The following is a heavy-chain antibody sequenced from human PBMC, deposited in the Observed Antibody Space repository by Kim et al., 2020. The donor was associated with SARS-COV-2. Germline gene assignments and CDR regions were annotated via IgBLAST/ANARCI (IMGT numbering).Heavy chain of an antibody. V-gene: IGHV3-66*04. CDR3: ARRGRDDIWSGVYYYYMDV. J-gene: IGHJ6*03. D-gene: IGHD3-3*01. CDR2: IYNGVST. CDR1: GFTVSNYY. Sequence: GGSLRLSCAASGFTVSNYYMSWVRQAPGKGLEWVSVIYNGVSTYFADSVKGRFTISRDNSKNTLYLQMNSLRAEDTAVYYCARRGRDDIWSGVYYYYMDV.